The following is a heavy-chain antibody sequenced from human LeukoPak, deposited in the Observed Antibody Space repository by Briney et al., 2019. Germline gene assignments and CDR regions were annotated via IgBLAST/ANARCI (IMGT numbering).Heavy chain of an antibody. CDR1: GYSFTSYW. Sequence: AADLLTSCCISGYSFTSYWICWGRQKPGKIEQWRGIIYHSDSDTKYDPSFESQITISTDTSISTAYLQWSSLKASDTAMYYCARAANMATSPFDYWGQGTLVTVSS. V-gene: IGHV5-51*01. CDR3: ARAANMATSPFDY. CDR2: IYHSDSDT. J-gene: IGHJ4*02. D-gene: IGHD5-24*01.